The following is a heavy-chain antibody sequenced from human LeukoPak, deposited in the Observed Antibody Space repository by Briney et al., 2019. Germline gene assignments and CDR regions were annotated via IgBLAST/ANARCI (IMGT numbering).Heavy chain of an antibody. CDR2: IINSGDT. CDR3: AKMKGHPLPKYYMDV. V-gene: IGHV3-23*01. Sequence: PGGSLRLSCATSGFTFSNFAMSWARRPPGKGLEWVSGIINSGDTLYGDSVKGRFTISRDNSKNTLYLEMNSLRAEDTAIYYCAKMKGHPLPKYYMDVWGQGTTVTVSS. CDR1: GFTFSNFA. J-gene: IGHJ6*01. D-gene: IGHD1-26*01.